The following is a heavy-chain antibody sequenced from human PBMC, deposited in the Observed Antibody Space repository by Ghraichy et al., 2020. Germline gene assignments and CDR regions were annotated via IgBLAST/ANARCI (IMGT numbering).Heavy chain of an antibody. CDR2: IYPGDSDT. D-gene: IGHD3-3*01. CDR3: ARRIFGVVSEEVLDAFDI. Sequence: GSLNISCKGSGYSFTSYWIGWVRQMPGKGLEWMGIIYPGDSDTRYSPSFQGQVTISADKSISTAYLQWSSLKASDTAMYYCARRIFGVVSEEVLDAFDIWGQGTMVTVSS. CDR1: GYSFTSYW. V-gene: IGHV5-51*01. J-gene: IGHJ3*02.